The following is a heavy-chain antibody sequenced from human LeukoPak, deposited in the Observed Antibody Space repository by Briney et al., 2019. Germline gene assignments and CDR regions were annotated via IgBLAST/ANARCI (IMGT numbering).Heavy chain of an antibody. D-gene: IGHD3-9*01. J-gene: IGHJ4*02. Sequence: ASVKVSCKASGYTFTDNYIHWVRQAPGQGLEWMGWIIPNSGGTNYAQKFQGRVTFTRDTSINTAYMELSRLRSDDTAVYYCARDYGTTYYYDILTGYQCDYRGQGTLVTVSS. CDR1: GYTFTDNY. CDR3: ARDYGTTYYYDILTGYQCDY. V-gene: IGHV1-2*02. CDR2: IIPNSGGT.